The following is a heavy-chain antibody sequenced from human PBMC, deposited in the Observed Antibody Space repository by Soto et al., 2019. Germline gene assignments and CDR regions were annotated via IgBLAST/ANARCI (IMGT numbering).Heavy chain of an antibody. CDR3: ANDMGLGMDV. J-gene: IGHJ6*02. CDR1: GFTFDDYT. Sequence: EVQLVESGGVVVQPGGSLRLSCAASGFTFDDYTMHWVRQAPGQGLEWVSLISWDGGSTYYADSVKGRFTISRDNSKNSLYLQMNSLRTEDTALYYCANDMGLGMDVWGQGNTVTVAS. CDR2: ISWDGGST. V-gene: IGHV3-43*01.